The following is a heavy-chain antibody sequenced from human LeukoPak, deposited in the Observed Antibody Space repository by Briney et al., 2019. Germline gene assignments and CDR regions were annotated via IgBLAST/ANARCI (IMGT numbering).Heavy chain of an antibody. Sequence: GGSLRLSCAASGFTFSSYGMHWVRQAPGKGLEWVAFIRYDGSNKYYADSVKGRFTISRDNSKNTLYLQMNSLRAEDTAVYYCAKELVSTWPDNWFDPWGQGTLVTVSS. J-gene: IGHJ5*02. V-gene: IGHV3-30*02. CDR2: IRYDGSNK. CDR3: AKELVSTWPDNWFDP. D-gene: IGHD6-13*01. CDR1: GFTFSSYG.